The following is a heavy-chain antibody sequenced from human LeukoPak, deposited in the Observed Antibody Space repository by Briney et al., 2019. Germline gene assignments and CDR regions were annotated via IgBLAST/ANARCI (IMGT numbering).Heavy chain of an antibody. D-gene: IGHD6-19*01. V-gene: IGHV1-69*01. J-gene: IGHJ4*02. CDR3: ARDSHSSGWTGDY. CDR1: GGTFSSYA. CDR2: IIPIFGTA. Sequence: SVKVSCKASGGTFSSYAISWVRQAPGQGLEWMGGIIPIFGTANYAQKFQGRVTITADESSSTAYMELSSLRSEDTAVYYCARDSHSSGWTGDYWGQGTLVTVSS.